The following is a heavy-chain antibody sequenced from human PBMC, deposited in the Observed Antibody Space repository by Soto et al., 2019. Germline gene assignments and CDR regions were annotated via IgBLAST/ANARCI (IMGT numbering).Heavy chain of an antibody. CDR2: IYHSGST. D-gene: IGHD3-22*01. CDR3: ARAPPNYYDSSGYYLGAFDI. Sequence: PSETLSLTCAVSGGSISSSNWWSWVRQPPGKGLEWIGEIYHSGSTNYNPSLKSRVTISVDKSKNQFSLKLSSVTAADTAVYYCARAPPNYYDSSGYYLGAFDIWGQGTMVTVS. CDR1: GGSISSSNW. J-gene: IGHJ3*02. V-gene: IGHV4-4*02.